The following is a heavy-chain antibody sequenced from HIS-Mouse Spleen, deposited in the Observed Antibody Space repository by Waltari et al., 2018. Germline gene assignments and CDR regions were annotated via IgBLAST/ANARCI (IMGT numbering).Heavy chain of an antibody. CDR3: ARVRTGDPSYWYFDL. Sequence: QVQLQQWGAGLLKPSETLSLTCAVYGGSFSGYYWSWIRQPPGKGLEWIGEINHSGSTNYNPSLKSRVTISVDTSKNQFSLKLSSVTAADTAVYYCARVRTGDPSYWYFDLWGRGTLVTVS. CDR2: INHSGST. V-gene: IGHV4-34*01. D-gene: IGHD7-27*01. J-gene: IGHJ2*01. CDR1: GGSFSGYY.